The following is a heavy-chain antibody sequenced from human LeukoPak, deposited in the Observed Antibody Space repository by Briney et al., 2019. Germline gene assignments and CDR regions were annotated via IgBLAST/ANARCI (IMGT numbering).Heavy chain of an antibody. CDR1: GFGFGSYN. Sequence: GGSLRLSCAASGFGFGSYNMYWVRQAPGKGLEWVAFIRYDGSNKYYADSVKGRFTISRDNSKNTLYLQMNSLRAEDTAVYYCAKSGYNRFDYWGQGTLVTVSS. D-gene: IGHD5-24*01. CDR3: AKSGYNRFDY. V-gene: IGHV3-30*02. CDR2: IRYDGSNK. J-gene: IGHJ4*02.